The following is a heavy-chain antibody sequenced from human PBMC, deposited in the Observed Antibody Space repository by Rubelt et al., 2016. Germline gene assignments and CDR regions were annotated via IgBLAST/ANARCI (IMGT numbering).Heavy chain of an antibody. V-gene: IGHV1-18*01. CDR1: G. Sequence: GISWVRQAPGQGLEWMGWISAYNGNTNYAQKLQGRVTMTTDTSTSTAYMELRSLRSDETAVYYCATPGSGGSVYDHWGQGTLVTVSS. CDR3: ATPGSGGSVYDH. CDR2: ISAYNGNT. D-gene: IGHD2-15*01. J-gene: IGHJ5*02.